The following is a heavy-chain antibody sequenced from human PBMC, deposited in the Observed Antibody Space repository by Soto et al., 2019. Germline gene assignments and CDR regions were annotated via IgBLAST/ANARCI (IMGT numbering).Heavy chain of an antibody. CDR2: TYPGDSET. CDR1: GYSFSNYW. D-gene: IGHD2-2*03. V-gene: IGHV5-51*01. Sequence: GESLKISCKVSGYSFSNYWIGWVRQMPGKGLEWIGITYPGDSETRYSPSFQGQITVSADRSINTAYLQWNSLKASDTAMYYCARGGYCSSSTSCSDYYYYGMDVWGQGTTVTV. CDR3: ARGGYCSSSTSCSDYYYYGMDV. J-gene: IGHJ6*02.